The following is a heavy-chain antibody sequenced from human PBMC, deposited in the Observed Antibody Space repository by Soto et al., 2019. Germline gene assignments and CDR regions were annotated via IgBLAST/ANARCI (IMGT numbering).Heavy chain of an antibody. D-gene: IGHD3-16*01. V-gene: IGHV3-53*02. Sequence: EVQLVETGGGLVQPGGSLRLSCAVSGFTVRNNYLSWVRQAPGKGLEWVLVIYSGDSTYYADSVEGRFTIFRDSSTNTLYLQMNSLRVDDTAMYYCVRDGRREQPLGAWGQGTLVTVSS. CDR2: IYSGDST. CDR1: GFTVRNNY. CDR3: VRDGRREQPLGA. J-gene: IGHJ5*02.